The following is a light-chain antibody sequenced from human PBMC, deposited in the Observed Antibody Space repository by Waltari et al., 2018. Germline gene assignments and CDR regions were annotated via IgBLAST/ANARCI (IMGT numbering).Light chain of an antibody. CDR2: EVT. Sequence: QSALTQPASVSGSPGQSITISCTGTSSDIGAYNYVSWYQQHPGKAPNLMISEVTNRPAGVPDRFSGSKSGNTASLRISGLQAEDEADYYCSSYRSRNTPVLFGGGTTLTVV. V-gene: IGLV2-14*01. J-gene: IGLJ3*02. CDR3: SSYRSRNTPVL. CDR1: SSDIGAYNY.